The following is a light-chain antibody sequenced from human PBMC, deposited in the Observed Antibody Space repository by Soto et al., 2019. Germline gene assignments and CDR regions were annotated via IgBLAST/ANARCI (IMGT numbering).Light chain of an antibody. J-gene: IGKJ4*01. V-gene: IGKV3-11*01. Sequence: EIVLTQSPATLSLSPGERATLSCRASQRVSSYLACYQQKPGQAPRLLIYDASNSATGIPARFSGSGSGTDFTLTISSLEPEDFAIYYCQQRSNWPPVTFGGGTKVEIK. CDR1: QRVSSY. CDR3: QQRSNWPPVT. CDR2: DAS.